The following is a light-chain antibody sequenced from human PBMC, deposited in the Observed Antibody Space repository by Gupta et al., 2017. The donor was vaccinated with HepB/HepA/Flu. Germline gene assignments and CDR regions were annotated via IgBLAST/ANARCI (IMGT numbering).Light chain of an antibody. CDR3: QHYDYSIPLS. V-gene: IGKV3-20*01. Sequence: EIVLTQSPGTLSLSQGERATLSCRASQSFTSGYLAWYQQKPGQAPRLLIYGASSRATDIPDRFSGSGSGTDFTLTISRLEPEDFAVYYCQHYDYSIPLSFGGGTKVEMK. CDR2: GAS. J-gene: IGKJ4*01. CDR1: QSFTSGY.